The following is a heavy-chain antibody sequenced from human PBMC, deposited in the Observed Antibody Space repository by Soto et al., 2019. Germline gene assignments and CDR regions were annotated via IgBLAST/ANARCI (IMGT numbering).Heavy chain of an antibody. CDR1: LGSISSYA. V-gene: IGHV1-69*01. CDR3: AAPILATTHYYDSSGYVGGYDY. Sequence: CESCLGSISSYAISWAQQAQGQGLEWMGGIIPIFGTANYAQKFQGRVTITADESTSTAYMELSSLRSEDTAVYYCAAPILATTHYYDSSGYVGGYDYWGQGTLVTVSS. J-gene: IGHJ4*02. D-gene: IGHD3-22*01. CDR2: IIPIFGTA.